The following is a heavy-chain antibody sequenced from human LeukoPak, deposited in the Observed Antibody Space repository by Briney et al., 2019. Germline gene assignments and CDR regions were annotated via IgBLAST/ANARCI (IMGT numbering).Heavy chain of an antibody. Sequence: ASVKVSCKASGYTFTIYYIHWVRQAPGQGLEWMGIINPSGGSTSYAQKFQGRVTMTRDTSTSTVYMELSSLRSEDTAVYYCAAPSRIQLDYWGQGTLVTVSS. CDR1: GYTFTIYY. V-gene: IGHV1-46*01. CDR3: AAPSRIQLDY. D-gene: IGHD5-18*01. CDR2: INPSGGST. J-gene: IGHJ4*02.